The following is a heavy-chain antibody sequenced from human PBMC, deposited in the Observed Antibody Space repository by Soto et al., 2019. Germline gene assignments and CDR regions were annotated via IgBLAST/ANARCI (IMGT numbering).Heavy chain of an antibody. Sequence: SETLSLTCAVYGGSFSGYYWSWIRQPPGKGLEWIGEINHSGSTNYNPSLKSRVTISVDTSKNQFSLKLSSVTAADTAVYYCASWRVVVPAAMYDWFDPWGQGTLVTVSS. V-gene: IGHV4-34*01. D-gene: IGHD2-2*01. CDR2: INHSGST. CDR3: ASWRVVVPAAMYDWFDP. CDR1: GGSFSGYY. J-gene: IGHJ5*02.